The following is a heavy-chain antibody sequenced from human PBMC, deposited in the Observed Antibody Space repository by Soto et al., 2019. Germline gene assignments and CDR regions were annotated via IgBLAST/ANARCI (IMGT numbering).Heavy chain of an antibody. J-gene: IGHJ3*02. D-gene: IGHD2-15*01. V-gene: IGHV1-2*04. CDR1: GDTFNGYY. CDR3: ARDLYCSGGSCGHDAFDI. CDR2: INPNSGGT. Sequence: GAPAEASSKASGDTFNGYYMHWGRQAPGQRLEWMGWINPNSGGTNYAQKFQGWVTMTRDTSISTAYMELSRLRSDDTAVYYCARDLYCSGGSCGHDAFDIWGQGTMVTVSS.